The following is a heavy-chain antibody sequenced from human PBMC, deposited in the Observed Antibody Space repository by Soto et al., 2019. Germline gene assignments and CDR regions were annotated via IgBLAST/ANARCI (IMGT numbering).Heavy chain of an antibody. V-gene: IGHV5-10-1*01. J-gene: IGHJ6*02. CDR3: ARLAAAGTYYYGMGV. D-gene: IGHD6-13*01. CDR2: IDPSDSYT. Sequence: HGESLKISCKGSGYSLTNIWIHWVRQMPGKGLEWMGRIDPSDSYTNYSPSFQGHVTISADKSISTAYLQWSSLKASDTAMYYCARLAAAGTYYYGMGVWGQGTTVTVSS. CDR1: GYSLTNIW.